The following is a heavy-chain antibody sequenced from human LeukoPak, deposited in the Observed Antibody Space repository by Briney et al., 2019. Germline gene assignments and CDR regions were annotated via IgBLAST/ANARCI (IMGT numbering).Heavy chain of an antibody. D-gene: IGHD6-13*01. CDR1: GFTFSSYA. CDR3: ARDAGAGFDY. J-gene: IGHJ4*02. CDR2: VTGSGGST. Sequence: GGSLRLSCAASGFTFSSYAMSWVRQAPGKGLEWVSAVTGSGGSTYYADSVKGRFTISRDNSKNTLYLQMNSLRAEDTAVYYCARDAGAGFDYWGQGALVTVSS. V-gene: IGHV3-23*01.